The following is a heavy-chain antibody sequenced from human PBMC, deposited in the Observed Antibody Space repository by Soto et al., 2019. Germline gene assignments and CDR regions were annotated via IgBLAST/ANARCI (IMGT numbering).Heavy chain of an antibody. D-gene: IGHD2-8*01. CDR3: AKNGQPPYYYYGLDV. V-gene: IGHV1-18*01. Sequence: QSPLVQSGAEVKKPGASVKVSCKASGYTFTRYGISWVRQAPGQGLEWMGWISGYNGDTKYAQKFQGRVTMTIDTSTTTAFMELRSLTSDDTAVYYCAKNGQPPYYYYGLDVWGQGTTGTVSS. CDR1: GYTFTRYG. CDR2: ISGYNGDT. J-gene: IGHJ6*02.